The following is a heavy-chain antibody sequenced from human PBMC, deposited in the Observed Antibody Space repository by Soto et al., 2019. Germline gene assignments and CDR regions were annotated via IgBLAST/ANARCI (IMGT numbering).Heavy chain of an antibody. J-gene: IGHJ4*02. CDR3: AKDKGGTTILTTFDY. Sequence: EVQLLESGGGLVQPGGSLRLSCSASGFTFSTFAMSWVRQAPGKGLEWVSGVSGSGGGTYYADSVQGRFTISRDNSKNTLYLQMNSLRAEDTAVYYCAKDKGGTTILTTFDYWGQGVLVTVSS. D-gene: IGHD4-4*01. CDR2: VSGSGGGT. V-gene: IGHV3-23*01. CDR1: GFTFSTFA.